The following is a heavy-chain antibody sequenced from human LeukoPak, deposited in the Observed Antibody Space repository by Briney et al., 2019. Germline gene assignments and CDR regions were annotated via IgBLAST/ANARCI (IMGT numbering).Heavy chain of an antibody. CDR3: ARDVVRGSGCPPGY. V-gene: IGHV3-11*05. CDR1: GFTFSDYY. D-gene: IGHD5-12*01. CDR2: ISTSSTYT. J-gene: IGHJ4*02. Sequence: GGSLRLSSAASGFTFSDYYMSWIRQAPGKGLEWVSYISTSSTYTNYADSVKGRFTISRDNANNSLYLQMHSLRVEDTAVYYCARDVVRGSGCPPGYWGQGTLVTVSS.